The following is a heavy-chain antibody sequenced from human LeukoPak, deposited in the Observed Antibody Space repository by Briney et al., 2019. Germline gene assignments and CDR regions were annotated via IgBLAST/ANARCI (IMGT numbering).Heavy chain of an antibody. CDR2: IYYTGNS. J-gene: IGHJ4*02. CDR3: ARRYTNSWFFDS. CDR1: GGSFGSDY. D-gene: IGHD2-2*02. V-gene: IGHV4-59*08. Sequence: SETLSLACAVDGGSFGSDYRSWFRQPPGKGLEWLGYIYYTGNSNYNPSLGSRITMSLDTSTNQFSLRRSSVTAADTAVYYCARRYTNSWFFDSWGQGALVTVSS.